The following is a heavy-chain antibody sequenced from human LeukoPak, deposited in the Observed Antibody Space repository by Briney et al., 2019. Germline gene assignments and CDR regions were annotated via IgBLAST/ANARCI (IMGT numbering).Heavy chain of an antibody. CDR1: GGSISSYY. Sequence: SETLSLTCTVSGGSISSYYWGWVRQPPGKALEWIGNIFYSGSTYYSPSLKSRVTISLDTSRNQFSLKLSSVTAADTAVYYCARGLSKPYVWGSYRPSAHFDYWGQGTLVTVSS. V-gene: IGHV4-59*12. CDR2: IFYSGST. J-gene: IGHJ4*02. CDR3: ARGLSKPYVWGSYRPSAHFDY. D-gene: IGHD3-16*02.